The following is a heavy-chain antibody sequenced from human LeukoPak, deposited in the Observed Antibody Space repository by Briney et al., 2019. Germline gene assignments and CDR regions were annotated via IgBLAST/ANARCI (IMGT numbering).Heavy chain of an antibody. CDR3: ARDRNWSFDY. V-gene: IGHV3-64*02. CDR1: GFTFSSYA. D-gene: IGHD1-20*01. J-gene: IGHJ4*02. Sequence: GGSLRLSCAASGFTFSSYAMHWVRQAPGKGLESVSGISSSGGSTYYADSVKGRFTISRDNSKNTLYLQMGSLRAEDMAVYYCARDRNWSFDYWGQGTLVTVSS. CDR2: ISSSGGST.